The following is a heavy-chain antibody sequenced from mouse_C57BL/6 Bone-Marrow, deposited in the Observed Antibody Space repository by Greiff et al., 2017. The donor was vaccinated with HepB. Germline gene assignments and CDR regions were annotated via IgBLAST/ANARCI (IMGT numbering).Heavy chain of an antibody. V-gene: IGHV5-6*01. J-gene: IGHJ2*01. CDR3: ARSYYSNYVLDY. Sequence: EVQVVESGGELVKPGGSLKLSCAASGFTFSSYGMSWVRQTPDKRLEWVATISSGGSYTYYPDSVKGRFTISRDNAKNTLYLQMSSLKSEDTAMYYCARSYYSNYVLDYWGQGTTLTVSS. D-gene: IGHD2-5*01. CDR1: GFTFSSYG. CDR2: ISSGGSYT.